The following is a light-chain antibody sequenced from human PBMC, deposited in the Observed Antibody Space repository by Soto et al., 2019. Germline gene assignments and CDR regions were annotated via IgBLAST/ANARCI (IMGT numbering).Light chain of an antibody. CDR3: AARDDSRNGVV. V-gene: IGLV1-44*01. Sequence: QSVLTQPPSASGTPGQTVTISCSGNTSNIGSNTVNWYQHLPGTAPKLLLYSNKQRPSGVPDRISGSKNGTSTSLAISGLQYEDEGDYYCAARDDSRNGVVFGGGTKLAVL. CDR2: SNK. J-gene: IGLJ2*01. CDR1: TSNIGSNT.